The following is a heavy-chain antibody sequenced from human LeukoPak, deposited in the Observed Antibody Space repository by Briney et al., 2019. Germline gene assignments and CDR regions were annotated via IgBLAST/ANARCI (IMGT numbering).Heavy chain of an antibody. V-gene: IGHV3-15*01. CDR1: GFTFSNAW. D-gene: IGHD2-2*01. Sequence: GGSLRLSCAASGFTFSNAWMSWVRQAPGKGLEWVGRIKSKTEGGARDYAAAVKGRFTISRDDSKNTLYLQMNSLYTEDTAVYYCTTSYQRPPWDAFDMWGQGTMVTVSS. CDR2: IKSKTEGGAR. J-gene: IGHJ3*02. CDR3: TTSYQRPPWDAFDM.